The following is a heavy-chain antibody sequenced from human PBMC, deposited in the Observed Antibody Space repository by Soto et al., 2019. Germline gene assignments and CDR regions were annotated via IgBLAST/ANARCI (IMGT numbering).Heavy chain of an antibody. J-gene: IGHJ4*02. CDR2: IIPIFGTA. V-gene: IGHV1-69*01. Sequence: QVQRVQSGAEVKKPGSSVQVSCKASGGTFSSYSINWVRQAPGQGLEWMGEIIPIFGTANYAQKCQGRVTITADESTSTAYMELSSLRSEDTAVYDCARDGGRHSGGIDYWGQGTLVTVSS. CDR3: ARDGGRHSGGIDY. D-gene: IGHD1-26*01. CDR1: GGTFSSYS.